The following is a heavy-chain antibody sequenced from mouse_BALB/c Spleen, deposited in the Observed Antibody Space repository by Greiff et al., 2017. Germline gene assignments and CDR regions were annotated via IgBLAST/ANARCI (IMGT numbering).Heavy chain of an antibody. Sequence: EVQVVESGGGLVKPGGSLKLSCAASGFTFSDYYMYWVRQTPEKRLEWVATISDGGSYTYYPDTVTGRFTISRDNAKNTLYLEMSSLRSEDTAMYYCARRYDGFDYWGQGTTLTVSS. CDR1: GFTFSDYY. CDR3: ARRYDGFDY. V-gene: IGHV5-4*02. J-gene: IGHJ2*01. CDR2: ISDGGSYT. D-gene: IGHD2-14*01.